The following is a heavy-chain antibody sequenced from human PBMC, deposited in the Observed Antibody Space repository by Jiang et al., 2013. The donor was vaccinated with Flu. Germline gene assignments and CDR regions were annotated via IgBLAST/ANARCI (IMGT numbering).Heavy chain of an antibody. D-gene: IGHD6-19*01. J-gene: IGHJ4*02. CDR3: ARRLPIAVPGVPTTTKWYYFDY. CDR2: IYNGGST. V-gene: IGHV4-39*01. Sequence: GSGLVKPSETLSLTCTVSGDSLSSPNYYWGWIRQPPGKGLEWIGSIYNGGSTYYTPSLKSRVTISVDMSRNHFSLKLTSVTAADTAVYCCARRLPIAVPGVPTTTKWYYFDYWGQGTLVTVSS. CDR1: GDSLSSPNYY.